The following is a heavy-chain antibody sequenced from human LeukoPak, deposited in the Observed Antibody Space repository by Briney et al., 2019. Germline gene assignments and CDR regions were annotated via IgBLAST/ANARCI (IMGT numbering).Heavy chain of an antibody. CDR3: AKDDYDILSGYYLFDY. V-gene: IGHV4-59*01. J-gene: IGHJ4*02. CDR1: GGSISSYY. D-gene: IGHD3-9*01. CDR2: IYYSGST. Sequence: SETLSLTCTVSGGSISSYYWSWIRQPPGKGLEWIGYIYYSGSTNHKPSLKSRVTISVDTSKNQFSLKLSSVTAADTAVYYCAKDDYDILSGYYLFDYWGQGTLVTVSS.